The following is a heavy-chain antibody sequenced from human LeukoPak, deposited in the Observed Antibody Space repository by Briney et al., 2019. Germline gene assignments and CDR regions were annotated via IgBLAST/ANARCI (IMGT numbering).Heavy chain of an antibody. CDR3: VKDRSIAAPNNDFFDS. J-gene: IGHJ4*02. V-gene: IGHV3-64D*06. D-gene: IGHD6-6*01. Sequence: GGSLRLSCSASGFTFNRFYLHWVHQASGKGLEFVSHISSNGATTYYADSVKGRFTISRDNSKNTLYLQMSSLRADDTAVYYCVKDRSIAAPNNDFFDSWGQGALVTVSS. CDR1: GFTFNRFY. CDR2: ISSNGATT.